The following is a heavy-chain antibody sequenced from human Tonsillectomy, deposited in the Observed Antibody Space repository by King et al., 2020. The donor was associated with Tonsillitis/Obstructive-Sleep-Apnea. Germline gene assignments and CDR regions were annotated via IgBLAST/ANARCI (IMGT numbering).Heavy chain of an antibody. CDR2: ISSDGSST. V-gene: IGHV3-74*01. D-gene: IGHD5-18*01. CDR3: AKGYSYDVDY. CDR1: GFTFSSYW. J-gene: IGHJ4*02. Sequence: DVQLVESGGGLVQPGGSLRLSCAASGFTFSSYWMHWVRQAPGKGLVWVSRISSDGSSTTYADSVKGRFTISSDNAKNTLYLQMNSLRAEGTAVYYCAKGYSYDVDYWGQGTLVTVSS.